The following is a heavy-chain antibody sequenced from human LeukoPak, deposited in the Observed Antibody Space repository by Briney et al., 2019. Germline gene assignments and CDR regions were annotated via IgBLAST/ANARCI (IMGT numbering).Heavy chain of an antibody. Sequence: KPSETLSLTCTVSGASISSCSYYWGWIRQSPGKGLEWIGNMYYSGSTHYSPSLNSRVTISRQTSKNQVSLKLSSVTAADSAVYYCARLEDSGGYRFDYWGQGALVTVSS. J-gene: IGHJ4*02. D-gene: IGHD3-22*01. V-gene: IGHV4-39*01. CDR1: GASISSCSYY. CDR2: MYYSGST. CDR3: ARLEDSGGYRFDY.